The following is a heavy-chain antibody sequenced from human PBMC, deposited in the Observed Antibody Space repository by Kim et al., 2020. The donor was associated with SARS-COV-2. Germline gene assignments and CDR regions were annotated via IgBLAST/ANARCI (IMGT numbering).Heavy chain of an antibody. Sequence: GGSLRLTCAASGFTFRNYARHWVRQAPGKGLEWVAVISYDGSNKYYADSVKGRFTISRDNSKDTLYLHMTSTRIDDTALYYCATALAQWLASRY. D-gene: IGHD6-19*01. V-gene: IGHV3-30*04. CDR3: ATALAQWLASRY. J-gene: IGHJ4*03. CDR1: GFTFRNYA. CDR2: ISYDGSNK.